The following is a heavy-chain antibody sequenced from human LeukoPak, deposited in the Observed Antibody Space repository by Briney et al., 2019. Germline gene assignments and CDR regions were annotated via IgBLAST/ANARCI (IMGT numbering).Heavy chain of an antibody. V-gene: IGHV4-34*01. CDR3: ARDGYYYGSGSYSPFDY. J-gene: IGHJ4*02. Sequence: SETLSLTCAVYGGSFSGYYWSWIRQPPGKGLEWIGEINHSGSTNYNPSLKSRVTISVDTSKNQFSLKLSSVTAADTAVYYCARDGYYYGSGSYSPFDYWGQGTLVTVSS. CDR2: INHSGST. D-gene: IGHD3-10*01. CDR1: GGSFSGYY.